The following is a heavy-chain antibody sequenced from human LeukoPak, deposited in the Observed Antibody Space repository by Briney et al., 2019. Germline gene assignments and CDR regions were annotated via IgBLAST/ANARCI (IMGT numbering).Heavy chain of an antibody. J-gene: IGHJ3*02. CDR2: IYYSGST. V-gene: IGHV4-59*01. Sequence: SETLSLTCTVSGGSISSYYWSWIRQPPGKGLEWIGCIYYSGSTNYNPSLKSRVTISVDTSKNQFSLKLSSVTAADTAVYYCAREGKDRGFDAFDIWGQGTMVTVSS. CDR3: AREGKDRGFDAFDI. CDR1: GGSISSYY. D-gene: IGHD5-12*01.